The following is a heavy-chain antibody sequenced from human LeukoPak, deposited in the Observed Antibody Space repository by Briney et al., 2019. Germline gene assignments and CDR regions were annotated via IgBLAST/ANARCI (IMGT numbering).Heavy chain of an antibody. Sequence: GGSLRLSCAASGFTVSSNYMSWVRQAPGKGLEWVSAISGSGGSTYYADSVKGRFTISRDNSKNTLYLQMNSLRAEDTAVYYCAKGGQRYNWNDLSPYYFDYWGQGTLVTVSS. CDR3: AKGGQRYNWNDLSPYYFDY. D-gene: IGHD1-1*01. CDR2: ISGSGGST. V-gene: IGHV3-23*01. J-gene: IGHJ4*02. CDR1: GFTVSSNY.